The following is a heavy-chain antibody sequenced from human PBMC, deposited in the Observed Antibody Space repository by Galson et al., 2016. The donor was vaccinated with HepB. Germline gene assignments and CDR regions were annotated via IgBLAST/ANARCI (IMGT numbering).Heavy chain of an antibody. J-gene: IGHJ6*02. Sequence: TLSLTCTVSGNSISSGDYYWSWIRQHPGKGLEWIGYIFYTGIAYHNPSLKNRVTISVDTSKNKFSLRLTSVTAADSALYYCARGNEYSSPFYYYYAMDVWGQGTTVTVSS. D-gene: IGHD6-6*01. CDR3: ARGNEYSSPFYYYYAMDV. V-gene: IGHV4-31*03. CDR2: IFYTGIA. CDR1: GNSISSGDYY.